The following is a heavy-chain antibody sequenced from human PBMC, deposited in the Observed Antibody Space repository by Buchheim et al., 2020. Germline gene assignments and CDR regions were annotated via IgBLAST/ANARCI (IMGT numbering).Heavy chain of an antibody. J-gene: IGHJ5*02. V-gene: IGHV3-30*18. CDR2: ISSDGNKK. Sequence: QVHLVESGGGVVQPGRSLRLFCAASGFDFSGCGMHWGRQAPGKGLEWVAVISSDGNKKYYADSVNGRFTISRDNSRNTLYLQMDSLWPEDTAVYYCAKDLSGSYWSADHWGQGTL. CDR1: GFDFSGCG. CDR3: AKDLSGSYWSADH. D-gene: IGHD1-26*01.